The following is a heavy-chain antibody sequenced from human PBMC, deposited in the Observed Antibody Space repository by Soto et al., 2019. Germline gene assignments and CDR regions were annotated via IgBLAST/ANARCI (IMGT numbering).Heavy chain of an antibody. CDR3: VCNSSRSWFDP. CDR2: IIPILGIA. D-gene: IGHD6-19*01. CDR1: GGTFSSCT. J-gene: IGHJ5*02. Sequence: QVQLVQSGAEVKKPGSSVKVSCKASGGTFSSCTISWVRQAPGQGLEWMGRIIPILGIANYAQKFQGRVTITADKSTSTAYMELSSLRSEDTAVYYCVCNSSRSWFDPWGQGTLVTVSS. V-gene: IGHV1-69*02.